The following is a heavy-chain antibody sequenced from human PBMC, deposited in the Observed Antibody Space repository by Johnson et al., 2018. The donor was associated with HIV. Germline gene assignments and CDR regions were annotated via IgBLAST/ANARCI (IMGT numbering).Heavy chain of an antibody. J-gene: IGHJ3*02. Sequence: QVQLVESGGGVVQPGRSLRLSCAASGFTFSSYAMHWVRQAPGKGLEWVAVISYDGSNKYYADSVKGRFTISRDNSKNTLYLQMNSLRAEDTAVYYCARGKYYYDSSEDAFDIWGQGTMVTVSS. V-gene: IGHV3-30*04. CDR2: ISYDGSNK. CDR1: GFTFSSYA. D-gene: IGHD3-22*01. CDR3: ARGKYYYDSSEDAFDI.